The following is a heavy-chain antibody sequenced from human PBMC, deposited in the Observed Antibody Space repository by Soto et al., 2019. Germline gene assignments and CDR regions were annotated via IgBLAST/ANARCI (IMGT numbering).Heavy chain of an antibody. CDR1: GYTFTSYA. V-gene: IGHV1-3*01. J-gene: IGHJ4*02. D-gene: IGHD2-21*02. CDR2: INAGNGNT. CDR3: AKGPGDPVAAGDY. Sequence: QVQLVQSGAEVKKPGASVKVSCKASGYTFTSYAMHWVRQAPGQRLEWMGWINAGNGNTKYSQKFQGRVTITRDTSARTAYRERSSLRSEDTAVYYCAKGPGDPVAAGDYWGQGTLVTVSS.